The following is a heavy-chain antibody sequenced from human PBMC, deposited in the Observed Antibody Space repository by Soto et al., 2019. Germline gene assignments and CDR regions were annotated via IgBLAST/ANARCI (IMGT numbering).Heavy chain of an antibody. J-gene: IGHJ4*02. D-gene: IGHD3-9*01. Sequence: QLQLQESGPGLVKPSETLSLTCTVSGGSISSSSYYWGWIRQPPGKGLEWIGSIYYSGSTYYNPSLKSRVNISVDTSKNQFSLKLSSVTAADTAVYYCARPVIDDILTGYPYYFDYWGQGTLVTVSS. CDR3: ARPVIDDILTGYPYYFDY. CDR2: IYYSGST. CDR1: GGSISSSSYY. V-gene: IGHV4-39*01.